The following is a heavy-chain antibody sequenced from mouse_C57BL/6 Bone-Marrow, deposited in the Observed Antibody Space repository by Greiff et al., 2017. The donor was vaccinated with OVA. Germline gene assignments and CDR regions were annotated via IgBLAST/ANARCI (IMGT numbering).Heavy chain of an antibody. CDR1: GYTFTGYW. CDR3: ARREDYGNYVHVPFFDY. D-gene: IGHD2-1*01. CDR2: ILPGSGST. J-gene: IGHJ2*01. Sequence: QVQLQQSGAELMKPGASVKLSCKATGYTFTGYWIEWVKQRPGHGLEWIGEILPGSGSTNYNEKFKGKATFTADTSSNTAYMQLSSLTTEDSAIYYCARREDYGNYVHVPFFDYWGQGTTLTVSS. V-gene: IGHV1-9*01.